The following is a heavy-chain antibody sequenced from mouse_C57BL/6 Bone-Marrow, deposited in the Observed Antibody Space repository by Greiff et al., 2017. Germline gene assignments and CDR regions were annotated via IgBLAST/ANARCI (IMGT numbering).Heavy chain of an antibody. V-gene: IGHV1-64*01. Sequence: QVHVKQPGAELVKPGASVKLSCKASGYTFTSYWMHWVKQRPGQGLEWIGMIHPNSGSTNYNEKFKSKATLTVDKSSSTAYMQLSSLTSEDSAVYYCARGFTTVVTGYFDYWGQGTTLTVSS. D-gene: IGHD1-1*01. CDR3: ARGFTTVVTGYFDY. CDR2: IHPNSGST. J-gene: IGHJ2*01. CDR1: GYTFTSYW.